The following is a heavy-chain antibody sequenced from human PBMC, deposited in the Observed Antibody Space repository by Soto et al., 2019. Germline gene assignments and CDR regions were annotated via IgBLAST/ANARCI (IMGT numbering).Heavy chain of an antibody. J-gene: IGHJ5*02. Sequence: SETLSLTCAVSGGSISSGGYSWSWIRQPPGKGLEWIGYIYHSGSTYYNPSLKSRITISVDRSKNQLSLKLSSVTAADTSVYYCARGWGVITGLDPWGQGTLVSVSS. V-gene: IGHV4-30-2*01. D-gene: IGHD3-16*01. CDR1: GGSISSGGYS. CDR3: ARGWGVITGLDP. CDR2: IYHSGST.